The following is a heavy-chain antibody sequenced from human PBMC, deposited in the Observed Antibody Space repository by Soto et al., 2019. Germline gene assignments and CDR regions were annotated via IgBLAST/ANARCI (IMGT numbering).Heavy chain of an antibody. Sequence: SETLSLTCTVSGGSISSYYWSWIRQPPGKGLEWIGYIYYSGSTNYNPSLKSRVTISVDTSKNQFSLKLSSVTAADTAVYYCARNYGYAFDIWGQGTMVTVSS. D-gene: IGHD4-17*01. CDR2: IYYSGST. CDR3: ARNYGYAFDI. V-gene: IGHV4-59*08. J-gene: IGHJ3*02. CDR1: GGSISSYY.